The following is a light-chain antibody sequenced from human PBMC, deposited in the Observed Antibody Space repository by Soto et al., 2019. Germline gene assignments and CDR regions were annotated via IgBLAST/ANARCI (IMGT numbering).Light chain of an antibody. Sequence: SALAQPASVSGSPGQSITISCTGASSDVGAYNYVSWYQQNPGKAPKLLIYDVRYRPSGVSNRFSCSKSGNTAYLIISGLQAEDEADYYCSSFTRRPTYVFGSGTKVTVL. CDR2: DVR. CDR3: SSFTRRPTYV. V-gene: IGLV2-14*01. J-gene: IGLJ1*01. CDR1: SSDVGAYNY.